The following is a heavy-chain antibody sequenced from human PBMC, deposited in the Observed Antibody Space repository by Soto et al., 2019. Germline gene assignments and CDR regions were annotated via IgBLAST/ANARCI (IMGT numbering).Heavy chain of an antibody. CDR2: IVVGSGNT. J-gene: IGHJ4*02. CDR1: GFTFSNSA. V-gene: IGHV1-58*02. CDR3: VLCTTTSCYGKFDY. Sequence: SVKVSCKASGFTFSNSAIQWMRQARGERLEWIGWIVVGSGNTNYAQRIQERVTIIRDMSTSTSYMELSSLTSEDTAVYYCVLCTTTSCYGKFDYWGQGTLVTVS. D-gene: IGHD2-2*01.